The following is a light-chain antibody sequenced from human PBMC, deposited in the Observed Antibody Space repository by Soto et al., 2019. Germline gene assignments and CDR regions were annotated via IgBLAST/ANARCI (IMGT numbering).Light chain of an antibody. CDR3: SSYAGSDNGDV. CDR2: EVS. J-gene: IGLJ1*01. CDR1: SSDVGGYNF. Sequence: QSVLTQPPSASGSPGQSVTISCTGTSSDVGGYNFVSWYQQHPGKAPKLIIFEVSKRPSGVPDRFSGSKSGNMASLTVSGLQAEDEADYYCSSYAGSDNGDVFGTGTKLTVL. V-gene: IGLV2-8*01.